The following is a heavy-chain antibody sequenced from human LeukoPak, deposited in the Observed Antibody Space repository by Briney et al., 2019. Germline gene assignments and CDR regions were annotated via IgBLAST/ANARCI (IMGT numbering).Heavy chain of an antibody. Sequence: SETLSLTCAVYGGSFSGYYWSWIRQPPGKGLEWIGEINHSGSTNYNPSLKSRVTISVDTSKNQFSLKLSSVTAADTAVYYCARSTGRSPRYGMDVWGQGTTVTVSS. D-gene: IGHD6-13*01. V-gene: IGHV4-34*01. CDR2: INHSGST. J-gene: IGHJ6*02. CDR3: ARSTGRSPRYGMDV. CDR1: GGSFSGYY.